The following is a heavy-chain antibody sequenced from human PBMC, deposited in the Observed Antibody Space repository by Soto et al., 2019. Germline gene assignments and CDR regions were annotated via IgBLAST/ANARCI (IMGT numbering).Heavy chain of an antibody. CDR1: GFTFGRYE. Sequence: GGSLRLSCADSGFTFGRYEMNWVRQAPGKGLGWVSYISSNSSTLYYADSVKGRFTISRDNAKNSLYLQMNSPRAEDTAVYYCGRGGSGRYFWYFDLWGRGTLVTVSS. CDR2: ISSNSSTL. CDR3: GRGGSGRYFWYFDL. J-gene: IGHJ2*01. D-gene: IGHD1-26*01. V-gene: IGHV3-48*03.